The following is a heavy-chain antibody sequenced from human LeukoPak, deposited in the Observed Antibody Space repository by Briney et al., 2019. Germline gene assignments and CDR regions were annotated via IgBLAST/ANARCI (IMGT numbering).Heavy chain of an antibody. CDR2: INHSGST. CDR3: ARDFGGNSGYFDY. J-gene: IGHJ4*02. Sequence: SETLSLTCAVYGGSFSGYYWSWIRQPPGKGLEWIGEINHSGSTNYNPSLKSRVTISVDTSKNQFSLKLSSVTAADTAVYYCARDFGGNSGYFDYWGQGTLVTVSS. V-gene: IGHV4-34*01. CDR1: GGSFSGYY. D-gene: IGHD4-23*01.